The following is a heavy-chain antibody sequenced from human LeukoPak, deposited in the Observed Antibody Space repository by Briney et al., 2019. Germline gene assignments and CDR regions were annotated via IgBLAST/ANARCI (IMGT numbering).Heavy chain of an antibody. D-gene: IGHD6-19*01. CDR1: GGTFSSYA. J-gene: IGHJ4*02. CDR3: ASLLSPIAGYSSGWQLDY. Sequence: SVTVSCKASGGTFSSYAISWVRQAPGQGLEWMGRIIPILGIANYAQKFQGRVTITADKSTSTAYMELSSLRSEDTAVYYCASLLSPIAGYSSGWQLDYWGQGTLVTVSS. V-gene: IGHV1-69*04. CDR2: IIPILGIA.